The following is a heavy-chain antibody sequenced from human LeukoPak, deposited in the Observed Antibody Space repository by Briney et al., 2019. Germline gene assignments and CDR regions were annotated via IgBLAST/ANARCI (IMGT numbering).Heavy chain of an antibody. CDR1: GLAFKSNG. Sequence: GRSLRPSFEEPGLAFKSNGMHWARQAKGKGLEWVAVISYDGSNKYYADSVKGRFTISRENSKNTLYLQMNSLRAEDTAVYYCAKSGWLGAPTRTHFDYWGQGTLVTVSS. CDR2: ISYDGSNK. J-gene: IGHJ4*02. V-gene: IGHV3-30*18. CDR3: AKSGWLGAPTRTHFDY. D-gene: IGHD1-26*01.